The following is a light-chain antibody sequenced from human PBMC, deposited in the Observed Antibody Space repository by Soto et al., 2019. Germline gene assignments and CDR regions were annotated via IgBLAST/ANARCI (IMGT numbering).Light chain of an antibody. CDR2: EVV. Sequence: QSALTQPPSASGSPGQSVTISCTGTKNDIGVYDFVSWYQHHPGKAPRLIIYEVVQRPSGVPDRFSGSKSGNTASLTVSRLQAADEADYFCKSYAGSNTYVFGSGTKGTVL. CDR3: KSYAGSNTYV. V-gene: IGLV2-8*01. J-gene: IGLJ1*01. CDR1: KNDIGVYDF.